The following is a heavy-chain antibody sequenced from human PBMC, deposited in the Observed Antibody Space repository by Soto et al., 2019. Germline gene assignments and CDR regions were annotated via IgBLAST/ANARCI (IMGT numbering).Heavy chain of an antibody. CDR1: GLTFSDSY. D-gene: IGHD2-21*02. CDR2: ISSGHSTI. J-gene: IGHJ6*02. CDR3: AKGGGDSLRYGMDV. Sequence: GASLTLSCAPCGLTFSDSYMSSFHQAPGKGLEWVSYISSGHSTIYYADSVKGRFTISRDNSKITLYLQMDSLRAEDTAVYYCAKGGGDSLRYGMDVWCQGTTVTVSS. V-gene: IGHV3-11*01.